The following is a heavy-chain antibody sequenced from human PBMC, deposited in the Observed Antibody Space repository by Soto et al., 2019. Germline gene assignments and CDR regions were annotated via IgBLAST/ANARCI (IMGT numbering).Heavy chain of an antibody. CDR2: IVVGSGHT. CDR3: AADSRYCSGGNCEDY. J-gene: IGHJ4*02. V-gene: IGHV1-58*02. Sequence: QMQLVQSGPEVKKPGTSVKVSCKASGFTFTSSAMQWVRQARGQRLELIGWIVVGSGHTNYAQKFQERVTITRDMSTSTAYMELSSLRSEDTAVYYCAADSRYCSGGNCEDYWGQGTLVTVSS. D-gene: IGHD2-15*01. CDR1: GFTFTSSA.